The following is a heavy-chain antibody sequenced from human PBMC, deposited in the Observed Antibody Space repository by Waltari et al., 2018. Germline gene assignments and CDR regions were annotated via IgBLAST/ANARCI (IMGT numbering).Heavy chain of an antibody. J-gene: IGHJ6*02. CDR1: GLTVSSYA. CDR2: IKTNGDT. V-gene: IGHV3-23*01. Sequence: EVQLLESGGDLVRPGGSLRLSCEASGLTVSSYAMNWVRQAPGKGLEWVSMIKTNGDTYYADSVKGRFTISRDNSKSTLFLQMNSLRAEDTAVYYCASSGSYSHRTRMDVWGQGTKVTVSS. D-gene: IGHD1-26*01. CDR3: ASSGSYSHRTRMDV.